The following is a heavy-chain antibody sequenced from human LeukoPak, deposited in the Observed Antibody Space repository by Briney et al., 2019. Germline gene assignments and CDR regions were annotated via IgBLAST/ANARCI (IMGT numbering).Heavy chain of an antibody. J-gene: IGHJ4*02. D-gene: IGHD3-16*02. CDR2: ISSSSSYI. V-gene: IGHV3-11*05. Sequence: GGSLRLSCAASGXTFSDYYMSWIRQAPGKGLEWVLYISSSSSYINYADSVKGRFTISRDNAKNSLYLQMNSLRADDTAVYYCARERLGELSYHDYWGQGTLVTVSS. CDR1: GXTFSDYY. CDR3: ARERLGELSYHDY.